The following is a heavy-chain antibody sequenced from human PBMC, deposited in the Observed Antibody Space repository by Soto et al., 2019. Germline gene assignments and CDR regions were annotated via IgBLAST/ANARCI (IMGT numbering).Heavy chain of an antibody. CDR2: ISSTTNYI. Sequence: GGSLRLSCAASGFTFTKYSMNWVRQAPGKGLEWVSSISSTTNYIYYADSMKGRFTVSRDNAKSSVYLEMNSLSAEDTAVYYCARESEDLASNFDYWGQGTLVTVSS. J-gene: IGHJ4*02. CDR3: ARESEDLASNFDY. V-gene: IGHV3-21*01. CDR1: GFTFTKYS.